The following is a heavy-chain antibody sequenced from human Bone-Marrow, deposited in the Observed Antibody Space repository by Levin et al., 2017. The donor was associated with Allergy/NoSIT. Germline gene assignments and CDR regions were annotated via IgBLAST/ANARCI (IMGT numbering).Heavy chain of an antibody. CDR1: GFPFDDYG. J-gene: IGHJ3*02. Sequence: GESLKISCAASGFPFDDYGMSWVRQAPGKGLEWVSGINWNGGSTVYEDSVRGRFTISRDNAKKSLILQMDSLRAEDTALYHCARENYGDSAFDIWGQGTMVTVSS. D-gene: IGHD4-17*01. V-gene: IGHV3-20*01. CDR3: ARENYGDSAFDI. CDR2: INWNGGST.